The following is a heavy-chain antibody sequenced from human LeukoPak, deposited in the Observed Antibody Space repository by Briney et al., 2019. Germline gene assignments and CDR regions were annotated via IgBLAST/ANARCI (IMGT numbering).Heavy chain of an antibody. D-gene: IGHD1-26*01. CDR3: ARGEPSWFDP. Sequence: PSETLSLTCTVSGGSVSSGSYYWSWIRQPPGKGLEWLGYIYYSGSTNYNPSLKSRVTISVDTSKNQFSLKLSSVTAADTAVYYCARGEPSWFDPWGQGTLVTVSS. V-gene: IGHV4-61*01. J-gene: IGHJ5*02. CDR2: IYYSGST. CDR1: GGSVSSGSYY.